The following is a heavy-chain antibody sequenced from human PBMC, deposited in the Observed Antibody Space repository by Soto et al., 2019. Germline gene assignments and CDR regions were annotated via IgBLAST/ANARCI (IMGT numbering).Heavy chain of an antibody. CDR2: ISSSSSTI. CDR1: GFTFSSYS. V-gene: IGHV3-48*01. Sequence: GGSLRLSCAASGFTFSSYSMNLVRQAPGKGLEWVSYISSSSSTIYYADSVKGRFTISRDNAKNSLYLQMNSLRAEDTAVYYCARVAVVAATIGWFDPWGQGTLVTVSS. D-gene: IGHD2-15*01. CDR3: ARVAVVAATIGWFDP. J-gene: IGHJ5*02.